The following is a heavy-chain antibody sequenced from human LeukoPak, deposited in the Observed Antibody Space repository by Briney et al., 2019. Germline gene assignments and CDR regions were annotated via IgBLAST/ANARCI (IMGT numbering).Heavy chain of an antibody. CDR2: IYYSGNT. D-gene: IGHD1-26*01. CDR3: ARFKRGGIDY. Sequence: SETLSLICTVSGGSISSYYRSWIRQPPGKGLEWIGYIYYSGNTNYNPSLKSRVTISVDTSKNQFSLKLSSVTAADTAVYYCARFKRGGIDYGAQGTLVTVSS. V-gene: IGHV4-59*08. CDR1: GGSISSYY. J-gene: IGHJ4*02.